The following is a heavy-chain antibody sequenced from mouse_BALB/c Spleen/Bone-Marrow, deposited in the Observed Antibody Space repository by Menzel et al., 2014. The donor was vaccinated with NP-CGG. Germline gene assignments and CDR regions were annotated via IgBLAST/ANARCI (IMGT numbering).Heavy chain of an antibody. CDR1: GYTFTSYY. J-gene: IGHJ2*01. V-gene: IGHV1S81*02. CDR2: INPNNGNT. Sequence: QVQLKESGAELVKPGASGKWSCKASGYTFTSYYMYWVKQRPGQGLEWIGGINPNNGNTNYSETFKSKATLTVDKSSSTAYMQLSSLTSEDSAVYYCTRRDYWGQGTTLTVSS. CDR3: TRRDY.